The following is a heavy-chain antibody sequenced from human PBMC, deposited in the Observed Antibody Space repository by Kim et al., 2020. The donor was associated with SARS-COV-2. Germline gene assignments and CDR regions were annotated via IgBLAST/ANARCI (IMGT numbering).Heavy chain of an antibody. V-gene: IGHV3-21*01. J-gene: IGHJ4*02. CDR3: ARHIRGYCSGGSCNYFDY. Sequence: GGSLRLSCAASGFTFSTYTMSWVRQAPGKGLEWVSSITNSVTYIYYADSMKGRFTISRDNAKNSLYLQMNSLRAEDTAVYFCARHIRGYCSGGSCNYFDYWGQGTLVTVSS. CDR2: ITNSVTYI. CDR1: GFTFSTYT. D-gene: IGHD2-15*01.